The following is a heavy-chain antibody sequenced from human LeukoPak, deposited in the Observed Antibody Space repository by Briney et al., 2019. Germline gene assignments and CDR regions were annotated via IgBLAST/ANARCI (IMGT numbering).Heavy chain of an antibody. CDR2: IWNDGSNN. CDR1: GFTFSSFG. Sequence: GGSLRLSCAASGFTFSSFGMHWVRQAPGKGLEWVAAIWNDGSNNYYAASVKGRFTISRDDAKNALYLQMNSLRTEDTAVYYCASSMAYNCLDYWGQGTLVTVSS. CDR3: ASSMAYNCLDY. D-gene: IGHD5-24*01. J-gene: IGHJ4*02. V-gene: IGHV3-33*01.